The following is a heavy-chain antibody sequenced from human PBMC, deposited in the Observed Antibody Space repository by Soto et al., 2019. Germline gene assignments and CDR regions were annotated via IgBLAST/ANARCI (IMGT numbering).Heavy chain of an antibody. CDR3: ERTFSPSFRAYGMDV. D-gene: IGHD3-16*01. Sequence: SETLSLTCTVSGGSISSSSYYWGWIRQPPGKGLEWIGSIYYSGSTYYNPSLKSRVTISVNTSKNQFSLKLSSVTAADTAVYYCERTFSPSFRAYGMDVWGQGTTVTVYS. CDR1: GGSISSSSYY. CDR2: IYYSGST. J-gene: IGHJ6*02. V-gene: IGHV4-39*01.